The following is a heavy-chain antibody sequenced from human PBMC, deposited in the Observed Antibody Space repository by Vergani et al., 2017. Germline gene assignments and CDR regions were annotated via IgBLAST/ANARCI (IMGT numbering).Heavy chain of an antibody. CDR2: IYYSGST. V-gene: IGHV4-39*07. Sequence: QLQLQESGPGLVKPSETLSLTCTVSGGSISSSSYYWGWLRQPPGKGLEWIGSIYYSGSTYYNPSLKSRVTISVDTSKNQFSLKLSSVTAADTAVYYCARDRNYYYYYGMDVWGQGTTVTVSS. J-gene: IGHJ6*02. CDR3: ARDRNYYYYYGMDV. CDR1: GGSISSSSYY.